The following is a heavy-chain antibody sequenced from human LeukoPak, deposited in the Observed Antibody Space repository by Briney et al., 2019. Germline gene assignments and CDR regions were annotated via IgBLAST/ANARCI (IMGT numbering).Heavy chain of an antibody. Sequence: SETLSLTCAVSGGSISSSNWWSWVRPPPGKGLEWIGEIYHSGSTNYNPSLKSRVTISVDTSKNQFSLKLSSVTAADTAVYYCASRIAAASGYFDYWGQGTLVTVSS. CDR2: IYHSGST. CDR1: GGSISSSNW. D-gene: IGHD6-13*01. J-gene: IGHJ4*02. V-gene: IGHV4-4*02. CDR3: ASRIAAASGYFDY.